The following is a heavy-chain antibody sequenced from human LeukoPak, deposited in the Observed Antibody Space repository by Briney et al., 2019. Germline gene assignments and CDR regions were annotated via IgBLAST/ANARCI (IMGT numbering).Heavy chain of an antibody. CDR2: VYTSGIT. Sequence: PSETLSLTCTVSGGFINSYYWGWIRQPAGKGREWIGRVYTSGITKYNPSLKSRITMSVDTSKNQFSLKLTSVTAADTAVYYCARHNGFDRGYYYYMDVWGKGTTVTVSS. D-gene: IGHD3-9*01. V-gene: IGHV4-4*07. CDR1: GGFINSYY. J-gene: IGHJ6*03. CDR3: ARHNGFDRGYYYYMDV.